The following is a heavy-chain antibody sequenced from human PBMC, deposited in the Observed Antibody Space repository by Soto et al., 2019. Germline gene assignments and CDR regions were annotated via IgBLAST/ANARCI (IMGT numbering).Heavy chain of an antibody. Sequence: QLQLQESGSGLVKPSQTLSLTCAVSGGSISSGGYSWSWIRQPPGKGLEWIGYIYHSGSTYYNPSPKGRVATPVDRAKNQFPLKLSSVTAADTAVYYGARVPDYWAQGTLFTVSS. V-gene: IGHV4-30-2*01. J-gene: IGHJ4*02. CDR1: GGSISSGGYS. CDR2: IYHSGST. CDR3: ARVPDY.